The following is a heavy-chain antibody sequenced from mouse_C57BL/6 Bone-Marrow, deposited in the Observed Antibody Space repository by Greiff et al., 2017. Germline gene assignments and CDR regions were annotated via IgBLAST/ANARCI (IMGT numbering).Heavy chain of an antibody. CDR2: FYPGSGSI. V-gene: IGHV1-62-2*01. CDR1: GSTFTEYT. Sequence: VQLQQSGAELVKPGASVKLSCTASGSTFTEYTIHWVKQRSGQGLEWIGWFYPGSGSIKYNEKFKDKATLTVYKSSSTVYMELSRLTSEESAVYFCARHEAETGQATSWFAYWGQGTLVTVSA. J-gene: IGHJ3*01. CDR3: ARHEAETGQATSWFAY. D-gene: IGHD3-2*02.